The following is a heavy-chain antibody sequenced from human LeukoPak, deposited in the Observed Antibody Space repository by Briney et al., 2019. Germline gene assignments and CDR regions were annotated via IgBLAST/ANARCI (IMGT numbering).Heavy chain of an antibody. CDR2: ISWNSGSI. V-gene: IGHV3-9*01. CDR3: AKGNVEMATAFDY. Sequence: GGSLRLSCAASGFTFDDYAMHWVRQAPGKGLEWVSGISWNSGSIGYADSVKGRFTISRDNAKNSLYLQMNSLRAEDTALYYCAKGNVEMATAFDYWGQGTLVTVSS. J-gene: IGHJ4*02. D-gene: IGHD5-24*01. CDR1: GFTFDDYA.